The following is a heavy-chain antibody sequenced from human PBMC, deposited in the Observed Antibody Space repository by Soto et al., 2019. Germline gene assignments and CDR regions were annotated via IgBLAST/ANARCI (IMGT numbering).Heavy chain of an antibody. J-gene: IGHJ6*02. CDR2: INAGNGNT. CDR1: GYTFTGYA. D-gene: IGHD3-10*01. Sequence: ASVKVSCKASGYTFTGYAMHWVRQAPGQRLEWMGWINAGNGNTKYSQKFQGRVTITRDTSASTAYMELSSLRSEDTAVYYCARGPMVRGVISVSYYYYGMDFWGQGTTVTVSS. CDR3: ARGPMVRGVISVSYYYYGMDF. V-gene: IGHV1-3*01.